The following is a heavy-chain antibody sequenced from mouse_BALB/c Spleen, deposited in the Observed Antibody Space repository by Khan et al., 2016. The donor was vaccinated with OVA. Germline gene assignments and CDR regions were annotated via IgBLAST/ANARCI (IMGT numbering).Heavy chain of an antibody. D-gene: IGHD4-1*01. CDR3: ARELGRNYAMDY. J-gene: IGHJ4*01. V-gene: IGHV2-9*02. CDR1: GFSLSTYG. CDR2: IWAGGSI. Sequence: QVQLQQSGPGLVAPSQSLSITCTVSGFSLSTYGVHWVRQPPGKGLEWLGVIWAGGSINYNSALMSRLSISKDNSKSQVFLKMNSLQTDDTAMYYCARELGRNYAMDYWGQGTSVTVSS.